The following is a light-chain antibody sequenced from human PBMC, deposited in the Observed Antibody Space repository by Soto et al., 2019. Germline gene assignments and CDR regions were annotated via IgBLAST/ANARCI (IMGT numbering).Light chain of an antibody. CDR3: SSYTSSTPGV. V-gene: IGLV2-14*01. CDR2: DVS. CDR1: SSDVGGYNY. Sequence: QSALTQPASVSGSPGQSITISCTGTSSDVGGYNYVSWYQQHPGKAPKLMIYDVSNRPSGVSNRFSGSKSGNTASLTISGLQAEDEADYYCSSYTSSTPGVFGGGTQLT. J-gene: IGLJ3*02.